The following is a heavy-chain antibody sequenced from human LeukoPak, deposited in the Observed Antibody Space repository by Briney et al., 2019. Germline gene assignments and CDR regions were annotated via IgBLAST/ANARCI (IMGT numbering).Heavy chain of an antibody. CDR3: ADAIVGAPAHY. D-gene: IGHD1-26*01. CDR1: GFTFSDYA. J-gene: IGHJ4*02. CDR2: ISGSGSNT. V-gene: IGHV3-23*01. Sequence: GGSLRLSCAASGFTFSDYAMSWVRQAPGKGLEWVLSISGSGSNTYYADSVKGRFTISRDNSRNTLYLQMNSLRAGDTAVYYCADAIVGAPAHYWGRGTLVTVSS.